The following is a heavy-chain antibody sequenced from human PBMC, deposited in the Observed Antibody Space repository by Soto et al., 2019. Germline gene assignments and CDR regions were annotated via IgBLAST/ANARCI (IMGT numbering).Heavy chain of an antibody. CDR2: ISYDGSNK. CDR1: GFTFSSYA. Sequence: LRLSCAASGFTFSSYAMHWVRQAPGKGLEWVAVISYDGSNKYYADSVKGRFTISRDNSKNTLYLQMNSLRAEDTAVYYCARGGVSIAVAGTSYYYYYYGMDVWGQ. V-gene: IGHV3-30-3*01. CDR3: ARGGVSIAVAGTSYYYYYYGMDV. J-gene: IGHJ6*02. D-gene: IGHD6-19*01.